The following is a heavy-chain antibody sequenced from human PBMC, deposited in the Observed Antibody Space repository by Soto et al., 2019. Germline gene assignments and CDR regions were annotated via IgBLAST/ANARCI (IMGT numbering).Heavy chain of an antibody. CDR2: ISHSGST. J-gene: IGHJ5*02. V-gene: IGHV4-59*11. Sequence: PSETLSLTCSVSGGSIISHLWSWIRQPPGKGLEWIGYISHSGSTTHNPSLKSRVIISVDISKNQVSLKLSSVTAADTAVYYCARDRMVRGVITWGQGTRVTVSS. CDR3: ARDRMVRGVIT. D-gene: IGHD3-10*01. CDR1: GGSIISHL.